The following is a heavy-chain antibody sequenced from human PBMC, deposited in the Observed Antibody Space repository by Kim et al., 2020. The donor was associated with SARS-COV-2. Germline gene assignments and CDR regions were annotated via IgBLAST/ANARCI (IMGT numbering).Heavy chain of an antibody. J-gene: IGHJ3*02. V-gene: IGHV3-23*01. CDR1: VITLKSHG. Sequence: GGSLRLSCAASVITLKSHGMNWVRQAPGKGLEWLSCMSGDGVYTYYADSVKGRFTISRDTSKSMLYLQMNSLRAEDTALYFCVRDVRTLDAFDIWGQGTMVTVSS. CDR3: VRDVRTLDAFDI. CDR2: MSGDGVYT.